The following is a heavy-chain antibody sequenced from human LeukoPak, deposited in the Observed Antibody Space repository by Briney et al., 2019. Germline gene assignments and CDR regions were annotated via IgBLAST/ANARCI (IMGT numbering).Heavy chain of an antibody. D-gene: IGHD3-16*01. CDR3: VRGSTLRHYQY. V-gene: IGHV4-39*01. CDR1: GGSISSTAYY. Sequence: SETLSLTCTVSGGSISSTAYYWGWIRRPPGKGLEWIGSIYYSGSTYYNPSLKSRVTVSVDTSKNQFSLNLSSVTAADTAVYYCVRGSTLRHYQYWGQGTLVTVSS. CDR2: IYYSGST. J-gene: IGHJ4*02.